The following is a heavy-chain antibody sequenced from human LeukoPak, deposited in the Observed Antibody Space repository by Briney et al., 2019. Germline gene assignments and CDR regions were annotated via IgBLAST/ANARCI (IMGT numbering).Heavy chain of an antibody. D-gene: IGHD5-18*01. J-gene: IGHJ3*02. CDR1: GGSISSGGYY. CDR2: IYYSGST. CDR3: ARVPILHTDFDI. V-gene: IGHV4-31*03. Sequence: SETLSLTCTVSGGSISSGGYYWSWIRQHPGKGLEWIGYIYYSGSTYYNPSLKSRVTISVDTSKNQFSLKLSSVTAADTAVYYCARVPILHTDFDIWGQGTMVTVSS.